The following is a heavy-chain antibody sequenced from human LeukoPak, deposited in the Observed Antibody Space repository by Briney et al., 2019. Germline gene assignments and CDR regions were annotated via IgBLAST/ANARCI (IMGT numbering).Heavy chain of an antibody. D-gene: IGHD2-8*01. CDR2: MYHSESA. V-gene: IGHV4-39*07. Sequence: SETLSLTCSVSGGSINNGSYYWGWIRQPPGKRLEWIGNMYHSESAYYNPSLKSRVTISVDTSKNQFSRKLSSVTAADTAVYYCARVSALYFDYWGQGTLVTVSS. J-gene: IGHJ4*02. CDR1: GGSINNGSYY. CDR3: ARVSALYFDY.